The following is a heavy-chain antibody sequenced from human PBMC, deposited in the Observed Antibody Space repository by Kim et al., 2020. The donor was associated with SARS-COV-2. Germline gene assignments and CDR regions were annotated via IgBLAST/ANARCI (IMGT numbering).Heavy chain of an antibody. CDR1: GGSISSSSYY. J-gene: IGHJ5*02. D-gene: IGHD3-3*01. CDR2: IYYSGST. V-gene: IGHV4-39*01. Sequence: SETLSLTCTVSGGSISSSSYYWGWIRQPPGKGLEWIGSIYYSGSTYYNPSLKSRVTISVDTSKNQFSLKLSSVTAADTAVYYCARHPPLRFLEWIKPWGQGTLVTVSS. CDR3: ARHPPLRFLEWIKP.